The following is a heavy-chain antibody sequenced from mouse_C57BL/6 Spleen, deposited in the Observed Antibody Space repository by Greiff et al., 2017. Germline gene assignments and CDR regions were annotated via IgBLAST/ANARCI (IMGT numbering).Heavy chain of an antibody. CDR2: IDPSDSET. D-gene: IGHD2-4*01. CDR1: GYTFTSYW. V-gene: IGHV1-52*01. Sequence: QVQLQQPGAELVRPGSSVKLSCKASGYTFTSYWMHWVKQRPIQGLEWIGNIDPSDSETHYNQKFKDKATLTVDKSSSTAYMQRSSLTSEDSAVYYCARGEWDYDGRRYYFDYWGQGTTLTVSS. CDR3: ARGEWDYDGRRYYFDY. J-gene: IGHJ2*01.